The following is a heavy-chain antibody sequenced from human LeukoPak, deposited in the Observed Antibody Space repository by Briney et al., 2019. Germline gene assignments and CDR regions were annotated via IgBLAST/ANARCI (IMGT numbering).Heavy chain of an antibody. D-gene: IGHD3-9*01. CDR3: ARARPTRYYDILTGYYPSYYYYGMDV. V-gene: IGHV1-2*02. CDR2: INPNSGGT. Sequence: ASVKVSCKASGCTFTGYYMHWVRQAPGQGLEWMGWINPNSGGTNYAQKFQGRVTMTRDTSIGTAYMELSRLRSDDTAVYYCARARPTRYYDILTGYYPSYYYYGMDVWGQGTTVTVSS. CDR1: GCTFTGYY. J-gene: IGHJ6*02.